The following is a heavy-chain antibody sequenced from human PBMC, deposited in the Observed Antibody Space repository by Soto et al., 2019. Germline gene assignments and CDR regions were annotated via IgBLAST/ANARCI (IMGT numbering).Heavy chain of an antibody. Sequence: SKTLSLTCAISGDSVSTNSATWDWIRQSQSRGLEWLGRTYYRSKWYNDYAVSVKGRITINPDTANNQFSLQLNSVTPDDTAVNYCLSLIGNSWLDSWGQGTLVTV. CDR1: GDSVSTNSAT. J-gene: IGHJ5*01. CDR2: TYYRSKWYN. V-gene: IGHV6-1*01. CDR3: LSLIGNSWLDS. D-gene: IGHD2-8*01.